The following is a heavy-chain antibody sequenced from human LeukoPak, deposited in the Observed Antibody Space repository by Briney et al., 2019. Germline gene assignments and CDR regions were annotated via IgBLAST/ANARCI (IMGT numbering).Heavy chain of an antibody. Sequence: GGSLRLSCAASGFTFSSYAMNWVRQAPGKGLEWVSTISGGGLSTYYADSVKGRFTISRDNSKSTLYLQMTSLRAEDTAVYYCAKAQSGHTSFDYWGQGTLVTVSS. V-gene: IGHV3-23*01. J-gene: IGHJ4*02. CDR2: ISGGGLST. CDR1: GFTFSSYA. CDR3: AKAQSGHTSFDY.